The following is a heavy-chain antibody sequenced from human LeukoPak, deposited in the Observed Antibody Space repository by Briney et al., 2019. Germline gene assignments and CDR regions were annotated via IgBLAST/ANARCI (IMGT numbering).Heavy chain of an antibody. Sequence: PGGSLRLSCAASDFSFITYAMSWVRQAPGKGLEWVSTISGGGDATYYADSVKGRFTISRDNSKNTLYLQMNSLRVVDTAVYYCARDSSMLRGPLVIYYFDFWGQGTLVTVSS. D-gene: IGHD3-10*01. CDR1: DFSFITYA. J-gene: IGHJ4*02. V-gene: IGHV3-23*01. CDR2: ISGGGDAT. CDR3: ARDSSMLRGPLVIYYFDF.